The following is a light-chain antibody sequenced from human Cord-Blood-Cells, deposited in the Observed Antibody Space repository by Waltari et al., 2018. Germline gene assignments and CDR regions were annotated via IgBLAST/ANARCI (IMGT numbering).Light chain of an antibody. CDR2: GAS. CDR1: QSVSSSY. J-gene: IGKJ5*01. Sequence: DIAFTQPPGTMSFTTEERPTLACRASQSVSSSYLAWYQQKPGQAPRLLIYGASSRATGIPDRFSGSGYGTDCTLTISRLEPEDFAVDYCEQYGSSTTFGQGTRLEIK. CDR3: EQYGSSTT. V-gene: IGKV3-20*01.